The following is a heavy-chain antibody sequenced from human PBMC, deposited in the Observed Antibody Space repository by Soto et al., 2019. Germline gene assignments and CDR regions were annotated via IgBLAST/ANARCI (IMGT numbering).Heavy chain of an antibody. J-gene: IGHJ4*02. CDR2: INRDSTVI. CDR3: LNGDYY. V-gene: IGHV3-48*01. Sequence: EEQLVESGGGLVQPGGSLRLSCAASGFSFSTHYMNWVRQTPWKGLEWVSSINRDSTVIKYADSVKGRFTISRDNARNSLSLQMNSLRAEDTAVYYCLNGDYYVGPGTLVTVSS. D-gene: IGHD3-16*01. CDR1: GFSFSTHY.